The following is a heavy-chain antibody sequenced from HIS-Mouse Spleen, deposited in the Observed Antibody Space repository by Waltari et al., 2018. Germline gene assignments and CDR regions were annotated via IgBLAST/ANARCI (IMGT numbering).Heavy chain of an antibody. CDR2: IYYSGST. D-gene: IGHD6-13*01. V-gene: IGHV4-39*07. CDR3: AREIPYSSSWYDWYFDL. J-gene: IGHJ2*01. Sequence: QLQLQESGPGLVKPSETLSLTCTVSGGLISRSSYYWGWSRHPPGKGLEWIGSIYYSGSTYYNPSLKSRVTISVDTSKNQFSLKLSSVTAADTAVYYCAREIPYSSSWYDWYFDLWGRGTLVTVSS. CDR1: GGLISRSSYY.